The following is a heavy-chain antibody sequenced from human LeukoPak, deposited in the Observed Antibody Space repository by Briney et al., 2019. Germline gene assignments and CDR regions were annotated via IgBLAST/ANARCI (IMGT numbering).Heavy chain of an antibody. CDR1: GYTFTSYY. CDR3: ARGPPTQWLVPFGY. J-gene: IGHJ4*02. CDR2: ISAYNGNT. V-gene: IGHV1-18*04. Sequence: GASVTVSCKASGYTFTSYYMHWVRQAPGQGLEWMGWISAYNGNTNYAQKFQGRVTMTTDTSTSTAYMELRSLRSDDTAVYYCARGPPTQWLVPFGYWGQGTLVTVSS. D-gene: IGHD6-19*01.